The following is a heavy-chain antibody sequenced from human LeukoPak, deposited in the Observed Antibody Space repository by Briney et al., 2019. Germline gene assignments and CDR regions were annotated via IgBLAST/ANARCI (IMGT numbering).Heavy chain of an antibody. Sequence: EASVKVSCKASGYTFTGYYMHWVRQAPGQGLEWMGWINPNSGGTNYAQKFQGRVTMTRDTSISTAYMELSRLRSDDTAVYYCAGTGLRITIFGVVTDPSPLDYWGQGTLVTVSS. CDR2: INPNSGGT. CDR1: GYTFTGYY. CDR3: AGTGLRITIFGVVTDPSPLDY. V-gene: IGHV1-2*02. J-gene: IGHJ4*02. D-gene: IGHD3-3*01.